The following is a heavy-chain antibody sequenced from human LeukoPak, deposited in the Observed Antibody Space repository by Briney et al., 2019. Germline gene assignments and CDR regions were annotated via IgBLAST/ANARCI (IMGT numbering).Heavy chain of an antibody. J-gene: IGHJ4*02. V-gene: IGHV1-46*01. CDR3: AKDGGSYSADY. D-gene: IGHD3-10*01. CDR2: INPSDGDR. Sequence: EASVKVSCTASGYTFITYKMHWVRQAPGQGLEWVGIINPSDGDRRNAQKFQGGVTMTRDMSTSTVYMELSSLRSEDTAVYYCAKDGGSYSADYWGQGTLVTVSS. CDR1: GYTFITYK.